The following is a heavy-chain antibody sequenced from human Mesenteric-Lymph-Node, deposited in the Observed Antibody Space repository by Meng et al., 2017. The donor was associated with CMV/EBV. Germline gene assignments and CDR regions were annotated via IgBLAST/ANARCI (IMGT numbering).Heavy chain of an antibody. D-gene: IGHD5-12*01. CDR1: GFTFSSYG. J-gene: IGHJ4*02. CDR3: ARIEVAGVHFDF. CDR2: IRYDGSNK. Sequence: GESLKISCAASGFTFSSYGMHWVRQAPGKGLEWVAFIRYDGSNKYYADSVKGRFTISRDNSKNTLYLQMNSLRVEDTAVYYCARIEVAGVHFDFWGPGTLVTVSS. V-gene: IGHV3-30*02.